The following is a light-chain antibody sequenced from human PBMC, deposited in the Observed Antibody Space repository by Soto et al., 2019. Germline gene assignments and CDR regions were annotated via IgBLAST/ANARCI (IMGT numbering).Light chain of an antibody. CDR2: GAF. V-gene: IGKV3-20*01. J-gene: IGKJ1*01. CDR3: QQYDKSPET. CDR1: QSVSGSY. Sequence: EIVLTQSPGTLSLSPGERATLSCRASQSVSGSYLAWYQQKPGKAPRLLVYGAFIRATGIPDRFSGSGSGTDLTLTISTLQPEDFAVYYCQQYDKSPETFGEGTKVEIK.